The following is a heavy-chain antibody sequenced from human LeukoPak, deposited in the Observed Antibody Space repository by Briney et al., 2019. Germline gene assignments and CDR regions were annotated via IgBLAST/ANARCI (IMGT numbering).Heavy chain of an antibody. V-gene: IGHV4-38-2*02. J-gene: IGHJ4*02. CDR2: IYHDGRI. CDR3: ARDTSPGITGTY. Sequence: PSETLSLTCTVSGYSITNGYYWGWIRQPPGKGLEWIGSIYHDGRIDYNPSLKSRVTISRDTSNDQFSLKLSSVTAVDTAMYYCARDTSPGITGTYWGQGTLVTVSS. D-gene: IGHD1-20*01. CDR1: GYSITNGYY.